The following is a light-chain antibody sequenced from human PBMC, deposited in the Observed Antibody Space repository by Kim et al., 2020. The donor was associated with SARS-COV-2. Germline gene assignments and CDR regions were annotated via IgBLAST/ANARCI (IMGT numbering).Light chain of an antibody. CDR1: QGIGTY. CDR3: QHFDTYPLT. V-gene: IGKV1-9*01. CDR2: AAS. J-gene: IGKJ4*01. Sequence: SASVGDRVTITCRASQGIGTYLAWYQQKPGKAPRLLVFAASTLQSGVPSRFSGSGFGTTFTLTISSLQPEDFASYYCQHFDTYPLTFGGGTKLEIK.